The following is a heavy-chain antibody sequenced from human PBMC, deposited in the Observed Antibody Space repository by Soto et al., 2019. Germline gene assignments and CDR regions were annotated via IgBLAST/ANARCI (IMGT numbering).Heavy chain of an antibody. CDR3: ASDPPYYYDSSGYYP. CDR1: GFTFSSYA. V-gene: IGHV3-23*01. J-gene: IGHJ6*02. Sequence: GGSLRLSCAASGFTFSSYAMSWVRPAPGKGLEWVSAISGSGGSTYYADSVKGRFTISRDNSKNTLYLQMNSLRAEDTAVYYCASDPPYYYDSSGYYPWGQGTTVTVSS. D-gene: IGHD3-22*01. CDR2: ISGSGGST.